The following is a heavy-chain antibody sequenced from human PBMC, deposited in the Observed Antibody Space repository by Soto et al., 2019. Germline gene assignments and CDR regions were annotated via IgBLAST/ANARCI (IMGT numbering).Heavy chain of an antibody. D-gene: IGHD3-10*01. V-gene: IGHV3-23*01. CDR2: ISGSGGGT. CDR3: AKDVYRSGYFDY. J-gene: IGHJ4*02. CDR1: GFTFSSYA. Sequence: PGGSLRLSCAASGFTFSSYAMSWVRQAPGKGLEWVSAISGSGGGTYYADSVKGRFTISRDNSKNTLYLQMNSLRAEDTAVYYCAKDVYRSGYFDYWGQGNLVTVSS.